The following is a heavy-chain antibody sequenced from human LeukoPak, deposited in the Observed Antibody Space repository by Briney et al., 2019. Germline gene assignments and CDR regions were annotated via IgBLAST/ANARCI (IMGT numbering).Heavy chain of an antibody. D-gene: IGHD7-27*01. CDR1: GFTFSSYE. J-gene: IGHJ3*02. Sequence: GGSLRLSCAASGFTFSSYEMNWVRQAPGKGLEWVSYISISGDTKNYADSVKGRFTISRDNAKSSLYLQMNSLRAEDTAVYYCARVPRNWAAFDIWGQGTMVTVSS. CDR3: ARVPRNWAAFDI. CDR2: ISISGDTK. V-gene: IGHV3-48*03.